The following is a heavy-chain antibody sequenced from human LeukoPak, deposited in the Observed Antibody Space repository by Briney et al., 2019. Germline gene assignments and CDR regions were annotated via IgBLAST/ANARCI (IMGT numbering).Heavy chain of an antibody. CDR1: GFTFSSYS. Sequence: GGSLRLSCAASGFTFSSYSMNWVRQAPGKGLEWVSSISSSSSYIYYADSVKGRFTISRDNAKNSLYLQMNSLRAEDTAVYYCARDGDNWNYKNYYYYMDVWGKGTTVTVSS. V-gene: IGHV3-21*01. J-gene: IGHJ6*03. CDR3: ARDGDNWNYKNYYYYMDV. CDR2: ISSSSSYI. D-gene: IGHD1-7*01.